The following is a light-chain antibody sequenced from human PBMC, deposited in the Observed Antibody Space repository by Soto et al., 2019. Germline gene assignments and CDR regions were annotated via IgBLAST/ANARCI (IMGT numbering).Light chain of an antibody. V-gene: IGKV1-5*01. J-gene: IGKJ2*01. CDR2: DAS. CDR1: QSVSRW. Sequence: DIQMTQSPSTLSAAVGNRVTITCRASQSVSRWVAWYQRKPGRAPKFLIFDASNLESGGPSRFSGSGSGTEFTLTITGLQPDDSATYYWQQYSAYPYNFGQGTKLEI. CDR3: QQYSAYPYN.